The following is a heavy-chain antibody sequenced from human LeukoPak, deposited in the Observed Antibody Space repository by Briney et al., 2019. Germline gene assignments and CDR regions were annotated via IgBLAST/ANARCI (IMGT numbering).Heavy chain of an antibody. CDR1: GNYW. Sequence: GGSLRLSCAASGNYWMHWVRQVPGKGLVWVSRINSDGSWTSYADSVKGRFTISKDNAKNTVYLQMNSLRAEDTAVYYCVSFYETYWGRGTLVTVSS. CDR3: VSFYETY. V-gene: IGHV3-74*01. CDR2: INSDGSWT. D-gene: IGHD2/OR15-2a*01. J-gene: IGHJ4*02.